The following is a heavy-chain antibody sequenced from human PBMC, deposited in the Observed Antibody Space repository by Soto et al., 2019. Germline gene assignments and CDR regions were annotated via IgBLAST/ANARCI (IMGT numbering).Heavy chain of an antibody. V-gene: IGHV3-23*01. CDR3: ARQDIVVVPAYYGMDV. CDR2: ISGRGGST. J-gene: IGHJ6*02. D-gene: IGHD2-2*01. Sequence: PXGSLRLSCAASGFTFSSYAMSWVRQAPGKGLDWVSAISGRGGSTYYADSVKGRFTISRDNSKNTLCLQMNSLRAEDTAVYYCARQDIVVVPAYYGMDVRGQGTTVTVSS. CDR1: GFTFSSYA.